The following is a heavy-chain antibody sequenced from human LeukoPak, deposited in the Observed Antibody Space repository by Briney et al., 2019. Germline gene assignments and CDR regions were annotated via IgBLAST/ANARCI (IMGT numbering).Heavy chain of an antibody. CDR3: ATKQWLVQTFGY. J-gene: IGHJ4*02. CDR1: GYSLIELS. D-gene: IGHD6-19*01. CDR2: FDPEDGER. V-gene: IGHV1-24*01. Sequence: ASVKVSCKISGYSLIELSIHWVRQAPGKGLEWMGGFDPEDGERTYSQKFQGRVTMTEDTSIDTAYMELSSLTSEDTAVYYCATKQWLVQTFGYWGQGTLLTVSS.